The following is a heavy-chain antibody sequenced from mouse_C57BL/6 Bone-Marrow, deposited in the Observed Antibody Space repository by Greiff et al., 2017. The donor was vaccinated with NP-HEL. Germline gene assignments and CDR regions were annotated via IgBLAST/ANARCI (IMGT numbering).Heavy chain of an antibody. J-gene: IGHJ3*01. D-gene: IGHD1-1*01. Sequence: EVHLVESGGGLVKPGGSLKLSCAASGFTFSDYGMHWVRQAPEKGLEWVAYISSGGSTIYYADTVKGRFTISRDNAKNTLFLQMTSLRSEDRAMYYCARGSSVGFAYWGQGTLVTVSA. CDR1: GFTFSDYG. V-gene: IGHV5-17*01. CDR3: ARGSSVGFAY. CDR2: ISSGGSTI.